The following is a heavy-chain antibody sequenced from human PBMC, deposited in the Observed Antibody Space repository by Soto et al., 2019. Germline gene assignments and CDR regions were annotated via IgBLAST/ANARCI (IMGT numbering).Heavy chain of an antibody. V-gene: IGHV1-18*01. Sequence: QVQLVQSGGEVKKPGASVKVSCKASGYTFSSYGINWVRQAPGQGLEWLGWISPYDGNTKYAQLLQGRVSMTTDTSTKTAYMEVRSLRADDTAVYYCARGGYYESSGSRKYHYYGMNVLGQVTTGTVSS. J-gene: IGHJ6*02. CDR3: ARGGYYESSGSRKYHYYGMNV. CDR2: ISPYDGNT. D-gene: IGHD3-22*01. CDR1: GYTFSSYG.